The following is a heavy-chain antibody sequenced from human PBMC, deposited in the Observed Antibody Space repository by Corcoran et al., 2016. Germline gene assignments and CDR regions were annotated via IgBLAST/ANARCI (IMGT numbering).Heavy chain of an antibody. CDR2: ISYDGSNK. Sequence: QVQLVESGGGVVQPGRSLRLSCAASGFTFSSYGMHWVRQAPGKGLEWVAVISYDGSNKYYADSVKGRFTISRDNSKNTLYLQMNSLRAEDTAVYYCANGEDYGGNRGAFDIWGQGTMVTVSS. V-gene: IGHV3-30*18. D-gene: IGHD4-17*01. CDR3: ANGEDYGGNRGAFDI. CDR1: GFTFSSYG. J-gene: IGHJ3*02.